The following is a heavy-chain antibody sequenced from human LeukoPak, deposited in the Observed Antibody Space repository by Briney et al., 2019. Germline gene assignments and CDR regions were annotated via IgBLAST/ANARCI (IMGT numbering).Heavy chain of an antibody. D-gene: IGHD3-10*01. CDR1: GYSISSGYY. CDR2: IYTSGST. Sequence: PSETLSLTCTVSGYSISSGYYWSWIRQPAGKGLEWIGRIYTSGSTNYNPSLKSRVTMSVDTSKNQFSLKLSSVTAADTAVYYCARAVGSGSFQTYYYMDVWGKGTTVTISS. CDR3: ARAVGSGSFQTYYYMDV. J-gene: IGHJ6*03. V-gene: IGHV4-4*07.